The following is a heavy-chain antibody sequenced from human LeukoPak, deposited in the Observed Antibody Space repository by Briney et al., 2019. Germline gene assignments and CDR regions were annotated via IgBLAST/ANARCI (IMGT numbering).Heavy chain of an antibody. CDR2: INHSGST. D-gene: IGHD6-19*01. J-gene: IGHJ4*02. V-gene: IGHV4-34*01. CDR3: ARSGLIVAVAGDFDY. CDR1: GGSFSGYY. Sequence: SETLPLTCAVYGGSFSGYYWSWIRQPPGKGLEWIGEINHSGSTNYNPSLKSRVTISVDTSKNQFSLKLSSVTAADTAVYYCARSGLIVAVAGDFDYWGQGTLVTVSS.